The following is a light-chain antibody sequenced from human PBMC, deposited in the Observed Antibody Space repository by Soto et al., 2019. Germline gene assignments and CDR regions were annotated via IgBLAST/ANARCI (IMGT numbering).Light chain of an antibody. CDR3: ISYTSSSTLYVV. CDR1: SSDVGGYNY. CDR2: DVS. J-gene: IGLJ2*01. Sequence: QSALTQPASVSGSPGQSITISCTGTSSDVGGYNYVSWYQQHPGKAPKLMIYDVSNRPSGVSNRFSGSKSGNTASLTIPGLQAEDEADYYCISYTSSSTLYVVFGGGTKLTVL. V-gene: IGLV2-14*01.